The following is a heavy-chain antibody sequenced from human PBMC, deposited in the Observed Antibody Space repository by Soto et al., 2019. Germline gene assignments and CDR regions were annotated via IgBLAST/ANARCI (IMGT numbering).Heavy chain of an antibody. Sequence: QVQLVQSGAEVKKPGSSVKVSCKASGGTFSSYAISWVRQAPGQGLEWMGGIIPIFGTANYAQKFQGRVTITADESTSTADMELSSLRSEDTAVYYCARARGVVVVAATKPNYYGMDVWGQGTTVTVSS. J-gene: IGHJ6*02. CDR1: GGTFSSYA. V-gene: IGHV1-69*01. CDR2: IIPIFGTA. D-gene: IGHD2-15*01. CDR3: ARARGVVVVAATKPNYYGMDV.